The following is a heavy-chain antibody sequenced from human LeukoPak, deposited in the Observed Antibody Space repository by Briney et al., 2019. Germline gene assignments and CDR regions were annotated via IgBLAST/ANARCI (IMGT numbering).Heavy chain of an antibody. D-gene: IGHD3-10*01. CDR3: ARLTDYYGSGSYHPYYFDY. V-gene: IGHV5-51*01. Sequence: GESLKISCKGSGYSFTSYWIGWVRQMPGKGLEWMGIIYPGDYDTRYSPSFQGQVTISADKSISTAYLQWSSLKASDTAMYYCARLTDYYGSGSYHPYYFDYWGQGTLVTVSS. CDR1: GYSFTSYW. CDR2: IYPGDYDT. J-gene: IGHJ4*02.